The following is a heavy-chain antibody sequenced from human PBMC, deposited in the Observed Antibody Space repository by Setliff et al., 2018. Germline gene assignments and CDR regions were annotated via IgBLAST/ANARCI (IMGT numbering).Heavy chain of an antibody. CDR3: ARVLVLGYNWFDP. CDR1: GGSISSGNYY. CDR2: IQTSGTT. J-gene: IGHJ5*02. V-gene: IGHV4-61*09. D-gene: IGHD3-10*01. Sequence: SETLSLTCTVSGGSISSGNYYWSWIRQPAGKGLEWIGHIQTSGTTNYNPSLKSRVTISVDTSKNQFSLKLSAVTAADTAVYFCARVLVLGYNWFDPWGQGTLVTVSS.